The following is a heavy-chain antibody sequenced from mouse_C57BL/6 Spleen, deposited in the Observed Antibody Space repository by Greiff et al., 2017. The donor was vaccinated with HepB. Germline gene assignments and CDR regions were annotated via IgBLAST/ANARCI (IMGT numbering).Heavy chain of an antibody. V-gene: IGHV1-55*01. CDR2: IYPGSGST. Sequence: VQLQQPGAELVKPGASVKMSCKASGYTFTSYWITWVKQRPGQGLEWIGDIYPGSGSTNYNEKFKSKATLTVDTSSSTAYMQLSSLTSEDSAVYYCARYYGSSSPYAMDYWGQGTSVTVSS. D-gene: IGHD1-1*01. CDR3: ARYYGSSSPYAMDY. J-gene: IGHJ4*01. CDR1: GYTFTSYW.